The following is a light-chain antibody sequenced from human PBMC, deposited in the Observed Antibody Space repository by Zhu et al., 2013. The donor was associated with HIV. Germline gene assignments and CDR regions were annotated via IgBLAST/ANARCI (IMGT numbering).Light chain of an antibody. CDR1: QDIGKY. J-gene: IGKJ4*01. Sequence: DIQMTQSPSSLSAAVGDRVTITCQASQDIGKYLNWYQQKPGMAPTLLISVASDLETGVPSRFSGSRSGTDFTLTIDNLQPEDFATYYCHQYDSVPLTFGGGTKVE. CDR3: HQYDSVPLT. V-gene: IGKV1-33*01. CDR2: VAS.